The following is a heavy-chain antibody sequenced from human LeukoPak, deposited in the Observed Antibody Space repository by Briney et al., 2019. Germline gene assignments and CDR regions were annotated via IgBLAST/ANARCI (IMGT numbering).Heavy chain of an antibody. CDR2: IIPILGMA. V-gene: IGHV1-69*04. D-gene: IGHD1-1*01. J-gene: IGHJ3*02. Sequence: GASVKVSCKASGGTFSSYAISWVRQAPGQGLEWMGRIIPILGMANYAQKFQGRVTITADKSTSTAYMELSSLRSEDTAVYYCARGLGTGLGAFDIWGQGTMVTVSS. CDR3: ARGLGTGLGAFDI. CDR1: GGTFSSYA.